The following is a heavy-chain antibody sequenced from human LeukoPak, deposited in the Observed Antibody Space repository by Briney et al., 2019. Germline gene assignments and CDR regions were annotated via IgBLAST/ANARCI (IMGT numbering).Heavy chain of an antibody. D-gene: IGHD1-20*01. CDR3: ARDLVYNWNDVLSSDAFDI. V-gene: IGHV3-21*01. Sequence: GSLRLSCAASGFTFGSYSMNWVRQAPGKGLEWVSSISSSSSYIYYADSVKGRFTISRDNAKNSLYLQMNSLRAEDTAVYYCARDLVYNWNDVLSSDAFDIWGQGTMVTVSS. CDR2: ISSSSSYI. J-gene: IGHJ3*02. CDR1: GFTFGSYS.